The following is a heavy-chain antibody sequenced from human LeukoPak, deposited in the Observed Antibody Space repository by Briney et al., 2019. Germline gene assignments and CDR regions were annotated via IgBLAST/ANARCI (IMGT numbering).Heavy chain of an antibody. J-gene: IGHJ4*02. CDR3: ARGRTFDN. Sequence: SGTLSLTCTVSGGSISSYYWSWIRQPPGKGLEWIGNIYDRGSTKYNPSLKSRVTISVDTSKNQFSLRLSSVTAADTAVYYCARGRTFDNWGQGTLVTVSS. CDR1: GGSISSYY. V-gene: IGHV4-59*01. CDR2: IYDRGST.